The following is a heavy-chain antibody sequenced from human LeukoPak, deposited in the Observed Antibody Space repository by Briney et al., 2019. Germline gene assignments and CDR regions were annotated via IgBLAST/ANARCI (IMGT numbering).Heavy chain of an antibody. CDR1: GFTFDDYA. CDR3: AKAARITGTTSFDY. Sequence: GRSLRLSCPASGFTFDDYAMHWVRQAPGKGLEWVSGISWNSGSIGYADSVKGRFTISRDNAKNSLYLQMNSLRAEDTALYYCAKAARITGTTSFDYWGQGTLVSVSS. D-gene: IGHD1-14*01. J-gene: IGHJ4*02. CDR2: ISWNSGSI. V-gene: IGHV3-9*01.